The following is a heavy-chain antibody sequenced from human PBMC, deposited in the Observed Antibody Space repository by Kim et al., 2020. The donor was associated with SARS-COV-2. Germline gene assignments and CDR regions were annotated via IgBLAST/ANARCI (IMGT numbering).Heavy chain of an antibody. J-gene: IGHJ6*02. V-gene: IGHV3-53*05. Sequence: GGSLRLSCAASGSIVSSKSLSWVRQAPGKGLEWVSLIHSGGRTDYTDSVKGRFTISRDTSKNMMYLQMNTLRTEDTAVYRCARSVSGVGAPVLYGMDVWGPGTTVTVSS. D-gene: IGHD1-26*01. CDR3: ARSVSGVGAPVLYGMDV. CDR2: IHSGGRT. CDR1: GSIVSSKS.